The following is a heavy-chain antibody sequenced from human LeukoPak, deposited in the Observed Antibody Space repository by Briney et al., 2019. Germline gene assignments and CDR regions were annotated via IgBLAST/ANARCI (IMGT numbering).Heavy chain of an antibody. Sequence: ASVKVSCKASGYTFTSYDINWVRQATGQGLEWMGWMNPNSGNTGYAQKFQGRVTMTRNTSISTAYMELSSLRSEDTAVYYCARGSAYCGGDCYSLVDYWGQGTLVTVSS. J-gene: IGHJ4*02. CDR2: MNPNSGNT. D-gene: IGHD2-21*02. CDR3: ARGSAYCGGDCYSLVDY. V-gene: IGHV1-8*01. CDR1: GYTFTSYD.